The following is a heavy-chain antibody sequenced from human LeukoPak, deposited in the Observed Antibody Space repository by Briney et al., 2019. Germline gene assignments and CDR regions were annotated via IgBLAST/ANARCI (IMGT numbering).Heavy chain of an antibody. D-gene: IGHD6-19*01. CDR2: INPSSGGT. Sequence: GASVKVSCKASGYTFTSYGISWVRQAPGQGLEWMGRINPSSGGTNYAQKFQGTVTMTRDTSISTAYMELSRLRSDDTAIYYCTRDDAVGGGYLDYWGQGALVTVSS. CDR3: TRDDAVGGGYLDY. V-gene: IGHV1-2*06. J-gene: IGHJ4*02. CDR1: GYTFTSYG.